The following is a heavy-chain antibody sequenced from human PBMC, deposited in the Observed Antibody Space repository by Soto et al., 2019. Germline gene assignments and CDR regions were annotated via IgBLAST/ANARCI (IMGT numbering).Heavy chain of an antibody. CDR1: GYTFTYRY. CDR3: ARSLELRSAFDI. Sequence: SVKVSCKASGYTFTYRYLHWVRQAPGQALEWMGWITPFNGNTNYAQKFQDRVTITRDRSMSTAYMELSSLRSEDTAMYYCARSLELRSAFDIWGQGTMVTVSS. V-gene: IGHV1-45*02. D-gene: IGHD1-7*01. CDR2: ITPFNGNT. J-gene: IGHJ3*02.